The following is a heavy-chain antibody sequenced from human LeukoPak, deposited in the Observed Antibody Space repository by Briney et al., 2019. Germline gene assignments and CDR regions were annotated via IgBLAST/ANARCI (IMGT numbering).Heavy chain of an antibody. J-gene: IGHJ3*02. V-gene: IGHV4-38-2*01. D-gene: IGHD3-22*01. CDR3: APHGDSSGYYYGFGAFDI. CDR2: IYHSGST. Sequence: SETLSLTCAVSGYSISSGYYWGWIRQPSGKGLEWIGSIYHSGSTYYNPSLKSRVTISVDTSKNQFSLKLSSVTAADTAVYYCAPHGDSSGYYYGFGAFDIWGQGTMVTVSS. CDR1: GYSISSGYY.